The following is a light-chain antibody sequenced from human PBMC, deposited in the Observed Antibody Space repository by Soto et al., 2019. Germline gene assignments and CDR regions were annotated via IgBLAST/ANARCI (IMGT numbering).Light chain of an antibody. V-gene: IGKV3-20*01. J-gene: IGKJ1*01. CDR2: GAS. CDR3: QQYGSSPPWT. CDR1: QSVSSNY. Sequence: EIVLTQSPGTLSLSLGERATLSCRASQSVSSNYLAWYQQKPGQAPRLLMYGASRRATGIPDRFSGSGSGTDFTLTISRLESEEFAVYYCQQYGSSPPWTFGQGTKVEIK.